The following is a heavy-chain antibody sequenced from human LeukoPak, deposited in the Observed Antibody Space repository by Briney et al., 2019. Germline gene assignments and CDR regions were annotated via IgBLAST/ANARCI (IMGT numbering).Heavy chain of an antibody. Sequence: PSQTLSLTCTVSGGSISSGGYYWSWIRQPPGKGLEWIGYIYHSGSTYYNPSLKSRVTISVDRSKNQFSLKLSSVTAADTAVYYCALYYSGGYFDYWGQGTLVTVSS. V-gene: IGHV4-30-2*01. D-gene: IGHD3-10*01. CDR3: ALYYSGGYFDY. J-gene: IGHJ4*02. CDR1: GGSISSGGYY. CDR2: IYHSGST.